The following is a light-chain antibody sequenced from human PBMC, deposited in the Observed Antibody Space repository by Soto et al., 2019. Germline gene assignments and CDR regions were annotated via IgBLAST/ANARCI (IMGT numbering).Light chain of an antibody. J-gene: IGKJ1*01. CDR3: QQYHSYSWT. CDR1: QSVSNW. CDR2: DAS. V-gene: IGKV1-5*01. Sequence: DIQMTQSPSTLSASVGDRVTITCRASQSVSNWLAWYQQKPGKAPELLIHDASSLESGVPSRFSGSGSGTEFTLTISGLQPDDFATYFCQQYHSYSWTFGQGTKVEIK.